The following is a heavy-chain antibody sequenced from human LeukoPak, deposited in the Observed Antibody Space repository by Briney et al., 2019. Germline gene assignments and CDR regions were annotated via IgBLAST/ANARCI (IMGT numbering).Heavy chain of an antibody. D-gene: IGHD3-10*01. CDR2: INPNSGGT. V-gene: IGHV1-2*02. J-gene: IGHJ6*03. CDR3: ARVDGSGTYYMDV. CDR1: GYTLTGYY. Sequence: ASVKVSCKASGYTLTGYYMHWVRQAPGQGLEWMGWINPNSGGTNYAQKFQGRVTMTRDTSISTAYMELSRLRSDDTAVYYCARVDGSGTYYMDVWGKGTTVTISS.